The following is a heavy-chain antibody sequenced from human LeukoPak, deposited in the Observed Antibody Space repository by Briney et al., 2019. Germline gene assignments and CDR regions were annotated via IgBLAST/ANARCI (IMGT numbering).Heavy chain of an antibody. CDR3: ARGGITMIKL. Sequence: SETLSLTCTVSGGSISSYYWSWIRQPPGKGLEWIGYIYYSGSTNYNPSLKSRVTISVDTSKNQFSLKLSSVTAADTAVYYCARGGITMIKLWGQGTLVTVSS. CDR1: GGSISSYY. V-gene: IGHV4-59*12. J-gene: IGHJ4*02. D-gene: IGHD3-22*01. CDR2: IYYSGST.